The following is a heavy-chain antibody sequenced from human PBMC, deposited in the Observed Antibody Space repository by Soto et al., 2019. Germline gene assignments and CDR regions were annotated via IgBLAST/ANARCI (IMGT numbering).Heavy chain of an antibody. Sequence: SETLSLTCAVSGDSISSSNWWSWVRQPPGKGLEWTGEMYHGGSTNYNPPLKSRVSISVDKSKNQFSLNLSSVTAADTAVYYCARSSVFHGAHDCWGQGTLVTVSS. J-gene: IGHJ4*02. CDR3: ARSSVFHGAHDC. CDR1: GDSISSSNW. V-gene: IGHV4-4*02. CDR2: MYHGGST. D-gene: IGHD3-22*01.